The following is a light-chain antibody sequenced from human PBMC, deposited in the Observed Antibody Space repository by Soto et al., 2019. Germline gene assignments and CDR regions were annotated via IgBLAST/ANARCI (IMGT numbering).Light chain of an antibody. CDR2: DAS. J-gene: IGKJ2*01. V-gene: IGKV1-5*01. CDR1: QNIRTW. Sequence: DIQMTQSPSTLSASVGDRVTITCRASQNIRTWLAWHQQKLGKAPRLLIYDASTLDSGVPSRFSGRGSGTEFTLTISSLQPDDFATYYCQQYHTYTNTFGQGTKLEI. CDR3: QQYHTYTNT.